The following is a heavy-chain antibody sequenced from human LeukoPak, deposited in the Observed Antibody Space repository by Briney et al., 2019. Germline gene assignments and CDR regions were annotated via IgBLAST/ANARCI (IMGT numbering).Heavy chain of an antibody. V-gene: IGHV4-59*01. D-gene: IGHD6-13*01. CDR1: GGSISSYY. Sequence: PSETLSLTCTVSGGSISSYYWSWIRQPPGKGLEWIGYIYYSGSTNYNPSLKSRVTISVDMSKNQFSLKLSSVTAADTAVYYCARAHSSWYYYPPGWFDPWGQGTLVTVSS. CDR2: IYYSGST. J-gene: IGHJ5*02. CDR3: ARAHSSWYYYPPGWFDP.